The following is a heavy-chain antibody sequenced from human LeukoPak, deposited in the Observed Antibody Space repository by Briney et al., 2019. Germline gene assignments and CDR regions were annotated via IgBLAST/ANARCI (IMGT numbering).Heavy chain of an antibody. J-gene: IGHJ4*02. CDR1: GFTFSSYA. CDR3: ARGLGNGYCSSASCRGGDY. Sequence: GGSLRLSCAASGFTFSSYAMYWVRQAPGKGLEWVAFMSYDGSDKYYADSMKGRFTISRDNSKNTLYLQMNSLRAEDTAVYYCARGLGNGYCSSASCRGGDYWGQGTLVTVSS. D-gene: IGHD2-2*03. CDR2: MSYDGSDK. V-gene: IGHV3-30-3*01.